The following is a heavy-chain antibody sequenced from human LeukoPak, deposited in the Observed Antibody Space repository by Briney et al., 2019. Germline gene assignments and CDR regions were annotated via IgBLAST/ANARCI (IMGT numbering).Heavy chain of an antibody. D-gene: IGHD3-9*01. J-gene: IGHJ4*02. CDR3: ARVGDTYYDILTGYYINDY. CDR2: ISAYNGNT. Sequence: GASVKVSCKASGYTFTSYGISWVRQAPGQGLEWMGWISAYNGNTNYAQKLQGRVTMTTDTSTSTAYMELRSLRSDDTAVYYCARVGDTYYDILTGYYINDYWGQGTPVTVSS. V-gene: IGHV1-18*01. CDR1: GYTFTSYG.